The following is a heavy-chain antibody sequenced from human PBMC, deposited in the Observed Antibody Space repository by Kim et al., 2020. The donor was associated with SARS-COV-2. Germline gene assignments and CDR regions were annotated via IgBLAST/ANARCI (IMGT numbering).Heavy chain of an antibody. J-gene: IGHJ4*02. D-gene: IGHD3-16*02. CDR1: GGSISGYH. Sequence: SETLSLTCTVSGGSISGYHWSWIRQSPGRGLEWIGYIYYSGNTNYSPSLKSRVTISIDTSKNQFSLKLRSVTAADTAVYYCARETYDYVWGSYRFVYWGQGTLVTVSS. CDR2: IYYSGNT. V-gene: IGHV4-59*01. CDR3: ARETYDYVWGSYRFVY.